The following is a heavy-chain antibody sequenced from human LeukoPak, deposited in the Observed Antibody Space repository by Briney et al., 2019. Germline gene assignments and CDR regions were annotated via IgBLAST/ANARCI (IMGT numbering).Heavy chain of an antibody. V-gene: IGHV3-23*01. Sequence: GGSLRLSCAASGFTFSNYAIHWVRQAPGKGLEWVSAISGSGGSTYYADSVKGRFTISRDNSKNTLYLQMNSLRAEDTAVYYCAKIRDTAMVSWGQGTLVTVSS. CDR2: ISGSGGST. D-gene: IGHD5-18*01. CDR1: GFTFSNYA. J-gene: IGHJ4*02. CDR3: AKIRDTAMVS.